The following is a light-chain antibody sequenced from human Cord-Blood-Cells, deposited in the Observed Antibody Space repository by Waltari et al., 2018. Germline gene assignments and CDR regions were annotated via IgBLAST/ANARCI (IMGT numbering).Light chain of an antibody. CDR2: DAS. Sequence: DIQMTQSPSSLSASVGDIVTITCQASQDISNYLNWYQQKPGKAPKLLIYDASNLETGVPSRFSGSGSGTDFTFTISSLQPEDIATYYCQQYDNLPTFGQGTRLEIK. V-gene: IGKV1-33*01. J-gene: IGKJ5*01. CDR3: QQYDNLPT. CDR1: QDISNY.